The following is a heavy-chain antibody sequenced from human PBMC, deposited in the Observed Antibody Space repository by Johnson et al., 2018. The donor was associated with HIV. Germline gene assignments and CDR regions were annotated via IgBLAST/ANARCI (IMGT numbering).Heavy chain of an antibody. Sequence: QMQLVESGGGLVKPGGSLRLSCAASGFTFSDYYMSWIRQAPGKGLEWFSYISSSGSTIYYADSVKGRFTISRDNAKNTLYLQMNSLRAEDTAVYYCARDCTGGVCLNDAFDIWGQGTMVTVSS. CDR3: ARDCTGGVCLNDAFDI. CDR1: GFTFSDYY. D-gene: IGHD2-8*02. V-gene: IGHV3-11*04. CDR2: ISSSGSTI. J-gene: IGHJ3*02.